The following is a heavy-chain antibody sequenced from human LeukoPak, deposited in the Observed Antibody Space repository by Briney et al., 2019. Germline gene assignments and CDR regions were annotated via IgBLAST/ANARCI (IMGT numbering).Heavy chain of an antibody. D-gene: IGHD6-6*01. CDR1: GFTVSSNY. CDR2: IYSGGST. Sequence: HTGGSLRLSCAASGFTVSSNYMSWVRQAPGKGLEWVSVIYSGGSTYYADSVKGRFTISRDNSKNTLYLQMNSLRAEDTAVYYCAKGLVSSSSGTFDYWGQGTLVTVSS. V-gene: IGHV3-53*01. CDR3: AKGLVSSSSGTFDY. J-gene: IGHJ4*02.